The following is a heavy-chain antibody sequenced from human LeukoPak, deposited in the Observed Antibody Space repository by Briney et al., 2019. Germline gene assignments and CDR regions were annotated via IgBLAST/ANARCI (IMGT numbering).Heavy chain of an antibody. V-gene: IGHV1-18*01. Sequence: ASVKLSCKASGYTFTNYGITWVRQAPGQGLEWMGWISAYNGNTNYAQKLQGRVTMTIDKTTSTAYVELRSLRSDDTAVYYCARGGANCSGGRCPLNWFDPWGQGTPVTVSS. J-gene: IGHJ5*02. CDR1: GYTFTNYG. CDR3: ARGGANCSGGRCPLNWFDP. CDR2: ISAYNGNT. D-gene: IGHD2-15*01.